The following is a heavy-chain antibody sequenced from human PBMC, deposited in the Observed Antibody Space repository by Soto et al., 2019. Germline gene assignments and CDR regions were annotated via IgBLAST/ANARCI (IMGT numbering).Heavy chain of an antibody. V-gene: IGHV4-31*03. Sequence: NPSETLSLTCSVSGGSISSGAYYWNWIRQHPRKGLEWIGYIYYSGTTYYNPSLGSRVSISADTSKNQFPLKLNSVTVADTAVYYCARNPSHLCASTSCHAFDIWGQATMVTV. CDR1: GGSISSGAYY. D-gene: IGHD2-2*01. CDR3: ARNPSHLCASTSCHAFDI. CDR2: IYYSGTT. J-gene: IGHJ3*02.